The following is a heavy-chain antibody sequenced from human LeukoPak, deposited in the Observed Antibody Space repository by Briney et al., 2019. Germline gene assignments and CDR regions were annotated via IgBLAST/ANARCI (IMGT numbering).Heavy chain of an antibody. CDR2: IKQDGSEA. D-gene: IGHD6-13*01. CDR1: GFTFSSYW. J-gene: IGHJ4*02. CDR3: AKDGKFSSWPIDY. V-gene: IGHV3-7*01. Sequence: PGGSLRLSCAASGFTFSSYWMTWVRQAPGKGLEWVANIKQDGSEAYYVDSVKGRFTVSRDNAKNSLYLQLNSLGAEDTAVYYCAKDGKFSSWPIDYWGQGTLVTVSS.